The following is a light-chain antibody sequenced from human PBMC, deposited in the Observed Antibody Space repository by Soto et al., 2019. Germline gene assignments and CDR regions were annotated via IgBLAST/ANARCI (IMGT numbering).Light chain of an antibody. Sequence: QSVLTQPASVSGSPGQSITISCTGTSSDFGGYNYVSWYQQHPGKAPKLMIYEVSNRPSGVSNRFSGSKSGNTAYLTISGLQAEDEADYYCSSYTSSSTLVFGGGTKLTVL. CDR2: EVS. J-gene: IGLJ2*01. CDR3: SSYTSSSTLV. CDR1: SSDFGGYNY. V-gene: IGLV2-14*01.